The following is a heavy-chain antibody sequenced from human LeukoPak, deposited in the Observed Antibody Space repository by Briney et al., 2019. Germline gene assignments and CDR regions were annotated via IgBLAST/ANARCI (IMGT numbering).Heavy chain of an antibody. CDR1: GGSISSGDYY. V-gene: IGHV4-30-4*08. CDR2: IYYSGST. CDR3: AYGAEGYYYYYMDV. Sequence: SQTLSLTCTVSGGSISSGDYYWSWIRQPPGKGLEWIGYIYYSGSTYYNPSLKSRVTISVDTSKNQFSLKLSSVTAADTAVYYCAYGAEGYYYYYMDVWGKGTTVTVS. J-gene: IGHJ6*03. D-gene: IGHD4-17*01.